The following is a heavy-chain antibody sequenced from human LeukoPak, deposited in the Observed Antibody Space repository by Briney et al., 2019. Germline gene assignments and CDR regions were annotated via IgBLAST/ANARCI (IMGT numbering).Heavy chain of an antibody. CDR1: GFSFSDSW. CDR2: LKQDGSEK. D-gene: IGHD1-7*01. V-gene: IGHV3-7*01. J-gene: IGHJ4*02. Sequence: GGSLRLSCAASGFSFSDSWMSWVRQPPGKGLEWVAGLKQDGSEKHYVHSVMGRFTVSRDNAEKSLYLQMNSLRTEDTAVFYFATGTGNFGTWGQGPLVSVSS. CDR3: ATGTGNFGT.